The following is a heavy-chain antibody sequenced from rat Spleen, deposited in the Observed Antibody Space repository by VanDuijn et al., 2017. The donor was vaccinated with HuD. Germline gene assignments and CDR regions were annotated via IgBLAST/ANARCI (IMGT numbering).Heavy chain of an antibody. V-gene: IGHV5-25*01. CDR3: ASLTTAFDY. D-gene: IGHD1-10*01. CDR2: ISSGGSNT. J-gene: IGHJ2*01. CDR1: SFTFSDSY. Sequence: EVQLVASGGGVVQPGRSLQLSCAASSFTFSDSYMAWVRQAPKTGLEWVASISSGGSNTYYRDSVKCRFTISRDNAKSTLYLQMDSLRSEDKATYYCASLTTAFDYWGQGVMVTVSS.